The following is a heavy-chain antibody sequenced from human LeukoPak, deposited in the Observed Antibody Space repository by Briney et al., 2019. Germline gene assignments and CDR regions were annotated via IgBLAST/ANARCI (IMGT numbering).Heavy chain of an antibody. D-gene: IGHD3-22*01. V-gene: IGHV3-49*03. CDR2: IRSKAYGGTT. CDR3: TRGDYYDSSGYYYLPVD. J-gene: IGHJ4*02. CDR1: GFTFGDYA. Sequence: HTGGSLRLSGTASGFTFGDYAMSWFRQAPGKGLEWVGFIRSKAYGGTTEYAASVKGRFTISRDDSKSIAYLQMNSLKTEDTAVYYCTRGDYYDSSGYYYLPVDWGQGTLVTVSS.